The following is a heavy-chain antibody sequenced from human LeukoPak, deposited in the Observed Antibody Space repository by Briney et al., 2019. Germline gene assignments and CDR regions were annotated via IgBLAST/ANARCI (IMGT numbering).Heavy chain of an antibody. CDR1: GGSISSYY. V-gene: IGHV4-59*01. CDR3: ARGSTSPYGYVFDY. J-gene: IGHJ4*02. CDR2: IYNSGST. Sequence: SETLSLTCTVSGGSISSYYWSWSRQPPGKGLEWIGYIYNSGSTNYNPSLKSRVTISVDTSKNQFSLKLSSVTAADTAVYYCARGSTSPYGYVFDYWGQGTLVTVSS. D-gene: IGHD5-18*01.